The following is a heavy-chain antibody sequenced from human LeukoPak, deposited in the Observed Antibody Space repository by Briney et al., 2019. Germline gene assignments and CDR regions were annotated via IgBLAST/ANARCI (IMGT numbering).Heavy chain of an antibody. V-gene: IGHV4-39*01. J-gene: IGHJ4*02. CDR3: ASQRERYSSGWYYFDY. CDR2: IYYSGST. D-gene: IGHD6-19*01. CDR1: GGSISSSSYY. Sequence: SETLSLTCTVSGGSISSSSYYWGWIRQPPGKGLEWIGSIYYSGSTYYNPSLKSRVTISVDTSKNQFSLKLSSVTAADTAVYYCASQRERYSSGWYYFDYWGQGTLVTVSS.